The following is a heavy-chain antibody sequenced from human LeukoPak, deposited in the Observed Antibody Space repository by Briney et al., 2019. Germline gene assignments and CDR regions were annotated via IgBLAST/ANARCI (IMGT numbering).Heavy chain of an antibody. CDR1: GVAFSSYY. CDR2: IYYGGST. V-gene: IGHV4-59*01. D-gene: IGHD2-2*01. Sequence: SGSLTLTCAVPGVAFSSYYWSWFRQPPGKGLEWVGCIYYGGSTNYNASLKSRVTISIDKSKNQLSPKLSSVTAADTDVYYCARRTYAIWYCDLWGRGTLVTVSS. J-gene: IGHJ2*01. CDR3: ARRTYAIWYCDL.